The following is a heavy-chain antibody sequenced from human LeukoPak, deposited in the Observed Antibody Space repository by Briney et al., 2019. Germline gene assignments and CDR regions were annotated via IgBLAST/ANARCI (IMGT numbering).Heavy chain of an antibody. V-gene: IGHV1-2*02. CDR1: GYTFTAQY. CDR2: INPNNGDT. CDR3: ASYPRSIPTPPFDY. J-gene: IGHJ4*02. Sequence: ASVKVSCKASGYTFTAQYMHWVRQAPGQGLEWMGWINPNNGDTKYAQSFLGRVTRTRDTSTTTAYMELSSLRSDDTAAYFCASYPRSIPTPPFDYWGQGTLVTVSS. D-gene: IGHD2-21*01.